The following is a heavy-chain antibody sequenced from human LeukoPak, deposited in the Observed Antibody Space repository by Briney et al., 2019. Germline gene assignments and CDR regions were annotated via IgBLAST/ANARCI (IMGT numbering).Heavy chain of an antibody. CDR1: GYSISSGYY. CDR2: IYHSGST. CDR3: ARNNHYDFWSGFLLNWFDP. D-gene: IGHD3-3*01. J-gene: IGHJ5*02. Sequence: PSETLSLTCAVSGYSISSGYYWGWIRQPPGKGLEWIGSIYHSGSTYYNPSLKSRVTISVDTSKNQFSLKLSSVTAADTAVYYCARNNHYDFWSGFLLNWFDPWGQGTLVTASS. V-gene: IGHV4-38-2*01.